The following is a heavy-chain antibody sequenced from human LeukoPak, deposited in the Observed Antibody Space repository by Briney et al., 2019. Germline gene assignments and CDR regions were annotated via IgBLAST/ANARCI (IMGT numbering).Heavy chain of an antibody. J-gene: IGHJ4*02. CDR3: ARSPYDRSGFYYRFDY. D-gene: IGHD3-22*01. V-gene: IGHV5-51*01. Sequence: GESLKISCKGSGYSFTSYWIGWVRQMPGKGLEWMGIIYPGDSDTRYSPSFQGQVTISADKSISTAYLQWSSLKASDTAMYYRARSPYDRSGFYYRFDYWGQGTLVTVSS. CDR2: IYPGDSDT. CDR1: GYSFTSYW.